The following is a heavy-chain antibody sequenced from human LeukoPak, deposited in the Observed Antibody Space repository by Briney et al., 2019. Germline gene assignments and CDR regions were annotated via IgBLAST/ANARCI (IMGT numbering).Heavy chain of an antibody. Sequence: PSETLSLTCTVSGGSISSSSYYWGWIRQPPGKGLEWIGSIYYSGSTYYNPSLKSRVTISVDTSKNQFSLKLSSVTAADTAVYYCARHGSSDFWSGYCNIGFDYWGQGTLVTVSS. D-gene: IGHD3-3*01. CDR3: ARHGSSDFWSGYCNIGFDY. CDR1: GGSISSSSYY. J-gene: IGHJ4*02. CDR2: IYYSGST. V-gene: IGHV4-39*01.